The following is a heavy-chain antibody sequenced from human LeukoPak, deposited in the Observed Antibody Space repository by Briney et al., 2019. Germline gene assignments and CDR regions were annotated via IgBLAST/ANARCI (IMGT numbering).Heavy chain of an antibody. V-gene: IGHV3-30*02. D-gene: IGHD2-21*02. CDR3: ANRFCGGDCSLRDALSI. CDR2: MEYDGSNE. CDR1: GFRFSGSG. Sequence: GGSLRLSCAASGFRFSGSGMHWVHPAPGKGLAGVAYMEYDGSNEWYADSVKGRFTISRDNSKNTLYLQMNSLSSEDTALYFCANRFCGGDCSLRDALSIWGQGTMVSVFS. J-gene: IGHJ3*02.